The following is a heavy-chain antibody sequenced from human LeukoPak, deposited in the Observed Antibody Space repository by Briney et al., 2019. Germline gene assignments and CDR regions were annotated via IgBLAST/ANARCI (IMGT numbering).Heavy chain of an antibody. CDR1: GFTFSSYW. CDR2: INSDGSST. Sequence: GGSLRLSCAASGFTFSSYWMHWVRQAPGKGLVWVSRINSDGSSTSYADSVKGRFTISRDNAKNTLYLQMNSLRAADTAVYYCAREAPPSPPVFDYWGQGTLVTVSS. J-gene: IGHJ4*02. CDR3: AREAPPSPPVFDY. V-gene: IGHV3-74*01.